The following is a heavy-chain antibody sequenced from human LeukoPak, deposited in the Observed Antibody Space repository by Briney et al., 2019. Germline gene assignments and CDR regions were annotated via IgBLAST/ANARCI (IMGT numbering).Heavy chain of an antibody. D-gene: IGHD2-8*01. CDR2: ISTSGDSL. V-gene: IGHV3-48*03. Sequence: PGGSLRLSCAASGFTFSNYAMKWVRQAPGKGLEWVSYISTSGDSLYYADSVKGRFTISRDNAQNSLYLQMNSLRGEDTAVYYCATNGYCTNGVFETGFDNWGQGTLVTVSS. CDR1: GFTFSNYA. J-gene: IGHJ4*02. CDR3: ATNGYCTNGVFETGFDN.